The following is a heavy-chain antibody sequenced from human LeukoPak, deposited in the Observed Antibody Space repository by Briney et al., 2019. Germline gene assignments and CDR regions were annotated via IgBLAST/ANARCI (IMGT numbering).Heavy chain of an antibody. D-gene: IGHD6-13*01. CDR3: TTRRGGGIAAAGISGY. V-gene: IGHV3-49*04. CDR2: IRSKAYGGTT. J-gene: IGHJ4*02. CDR1: GFTFSSYW. Sequence: GGSLRLSCAASGFTFSSYWMHWVRQAPGKGLEWVGFIRSKAYGGTTEYAASVKGRFTISRGDSKSIAYLQMNSLKTEDTAVYYCTTRRGGGIAAAGISGYWGQGTLVTVSS.